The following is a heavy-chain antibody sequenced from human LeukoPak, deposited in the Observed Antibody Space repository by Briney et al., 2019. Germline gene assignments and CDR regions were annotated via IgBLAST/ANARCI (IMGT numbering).Heavy chain of an antibody. Sequence: GGSLRLSCAASGFPFSNHAMDWIRQAPGKGLEWLSYISSSSSVIYYAESVKGRFTISRDNAKNSLYLQMSSLRAEDTAVYYCARDSRQQLPHWGQGTLVTVSS. D-gene: IGHD6-13*01. CDR1: GFPFSNHA. CDR2: ISSSSSVI. J-gene: IGHJ4*02. CDR3: ARDSRQQLPH. V-gene: IGHV3-48*01.